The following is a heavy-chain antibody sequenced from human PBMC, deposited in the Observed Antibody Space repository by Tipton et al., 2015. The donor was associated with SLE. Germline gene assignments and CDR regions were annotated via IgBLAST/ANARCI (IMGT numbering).Heavy chain of an antibody. Sequence: GSLRLSCAASGFTFSTYNMNWVRQAPGKGLEWVSSISTSSTYIYYADSVKGRFTISRDNAKNSLYLQMNSLRVEDTAVYFCAGDDYASGITWGQGTLVTVSS. D-gene: IGHD3-10*01. CDR1: GFTFSTYN. V-gene: IGHV3-21*03. J-gene: IGHJ5*02. CDR3: AGDDYASGIT. CDR2: ISTSSTYI.